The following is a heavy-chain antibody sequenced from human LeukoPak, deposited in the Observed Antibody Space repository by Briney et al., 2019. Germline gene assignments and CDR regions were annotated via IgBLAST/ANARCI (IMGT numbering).Heavy chain of an antibody. CDR1: GLTFSDYW. CDR3: AKDIHNWGSDY. CDR2: IDKIGERT. V-gene: IGHV3-23*01. D-gene: IGHD7-27*01. Sequence: GGSLRLSCAASGLTFSDYWMSWVRQAPGGGLEWVSGIDKIGERTYYADSVKGRFTISRDNSENTLYLQISGLTAEDTAIYYCAKDIHNWGSDYWGQGTLVTVSS. J-gene: IGHJ4*02.